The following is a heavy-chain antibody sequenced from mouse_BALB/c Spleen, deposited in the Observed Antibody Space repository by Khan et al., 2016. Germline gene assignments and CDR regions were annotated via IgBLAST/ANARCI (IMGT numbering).Heavy chain of an antibody. Sequence: VQLKQSGAELVKPGASVKLSCTAPGFNIKDTYMHWVKQRPEQGLEWIGRIDPANGNTKYDPKFQGKATITADTSSNTAYLQLSSLTSEDTAVYYCARSPYDDDVGFAYWGQGTLVTVSA. CDR1: GFNIKDTY. CDR3: ARSPYDDDVGFAY. J-gene: IGHJ3*01. V-gene: IGHV14-3*02. D-gene: IGHD2-4*01. CDR2: IDPANGNT.